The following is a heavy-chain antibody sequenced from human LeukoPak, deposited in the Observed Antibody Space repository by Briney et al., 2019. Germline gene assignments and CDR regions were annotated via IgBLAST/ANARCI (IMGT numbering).Heavy chain of an antibody. Sequence: ASVKVSCKASGYTFTGYYMHWVRQAPGQGLEWMGRINPNSGGTNYAQKFQGRVTMTRDTSINTAYMELSRLRSDDTAVYYCARGGNRRGYDAFDIWGQGTMVTVSS. J-gene: IGHJ3*02. CDR1: GYTFTGYY. CDR3: ARGGNRRGYDAFDI. D-gene: IGHD4-23*01. CDR2: INPNSGGT. V-gene: IGHV1-2*06.